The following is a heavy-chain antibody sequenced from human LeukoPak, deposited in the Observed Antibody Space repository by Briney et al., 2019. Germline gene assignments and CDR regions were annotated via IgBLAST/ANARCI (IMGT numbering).Heavy chain of an antibody. CDR3: AKQKYTSGWDYFDY. CDR2: VSGSGGST. Sequence: SGGSLRLSCAASGFTFSSYAMSWVRQAPGKGLEWVSTVSGSGGSTYDADSVKGRFTISRDNSKNTLYLQLNSLRAEDTAVYYCAKQKYTSGWDYFDYWAREPWSPSPQ. V-gene: IGHV3-23*01. J-gene: IGHJ4*02. CDR1: GFTFSSYA. D-gene: IGHD6-19*01.